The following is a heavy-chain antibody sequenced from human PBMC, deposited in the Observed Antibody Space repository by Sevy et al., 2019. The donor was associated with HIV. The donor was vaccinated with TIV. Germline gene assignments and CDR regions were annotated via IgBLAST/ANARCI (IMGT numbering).Heavy chain of an antibody. CDR1: SASIRDSSYY. Sequence: SETLSLTCTVSSASIRDSSYYWAWIRQPPGKGLEWIGSIYSYGETYYNSSLKSRVTISVDTSKNQFSLSLTSVTAADTAIYFCARSMEQQLDAFDICGQGTMVTV. D-gene: IGHD6-13*01. CDR2: IYSYGET. J-gene: IGHJ3*02. V-gene: IGHV4-39*01. CDR3: ARSMEQQLDAFDI.